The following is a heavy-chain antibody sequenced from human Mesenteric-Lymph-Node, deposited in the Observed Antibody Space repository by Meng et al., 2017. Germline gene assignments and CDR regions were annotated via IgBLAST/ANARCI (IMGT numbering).Heavy chain of an antibody. CDR2: IFPRDSDT. D-gene: IGHD1-26*01. V-gene: IGHV5-51*01. CDR3: ARRLVGATKYYFDY. Sequence: GESLKISCKASEFDFTNYWIAWVRQTPGKGLEWMGIIFPRDSDTRYSPSFQGQVTISADKSISTAYLQWSSLKASDTAMYYCARRLVGATKYYFDYWGQGTLVTVSS. J-gene: IGHJ4*02. CDR1: EFDFTNYW.